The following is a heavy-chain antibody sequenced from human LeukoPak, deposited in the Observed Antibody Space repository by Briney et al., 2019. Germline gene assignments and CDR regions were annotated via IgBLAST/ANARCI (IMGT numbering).Heavy chain of an antibody. V-gene: IGHV3-21*01. Sequence: GGSLRLSCAASGFTFSSYTMNWVRQAPGKGLEWVSSISTSSTYIYNADSVKGRFTISRDNSKNTLYLQMNSLRAEDTAVYYCAKDRIAARLPHGYWFDPWGQGTLVTVSS. J-gene: IGHJ5*02. CDR2: ISTSSTYI. D-gene: IGHD6-6*01. CDR1: GFTFSSYT. CDR3: AKDRIAARLPHGYWFDP.